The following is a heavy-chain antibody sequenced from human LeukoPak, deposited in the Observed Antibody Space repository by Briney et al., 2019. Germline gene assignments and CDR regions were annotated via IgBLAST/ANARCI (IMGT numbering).Heavy chain of an antibody. CDR1: GGSISSYY. V-gene: IGHV4-59*08. D-gene: IGHD5-24*01. CDR2: IYYSGST. CDR3: ARVGRDGYNSPFDY. J-gene: IGHJ4*02. Sequence: SETLSLTCTVSGGSISSYYWSWIRQPPGKGLEWIGYIYYSGSTNYNPSLKSRVTISVDTSKNQFSLKLSSVTAADTAVYYCARVGRDGYNSPFDYWGQGTLVTVSS.